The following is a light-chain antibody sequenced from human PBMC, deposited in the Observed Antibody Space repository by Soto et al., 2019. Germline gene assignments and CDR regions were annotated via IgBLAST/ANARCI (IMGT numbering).Light chain of an antibody. V-gene: IGKV3-20*01. CDR1: QTVTSSY. CDR2: GAY. J-gene: IGKJ4*01. Sequence: EIVLTQSPGTLSLSPGERATLSCRASQTVTSSYLAWYQQKPGQAPRLLIYGAYSRATGIPDRFRGGGSGTDFTLTISRLEPEDFAVYYCQQYGSSPFPFGGGTKVEIK. CDR3: QQYGSSPFP.